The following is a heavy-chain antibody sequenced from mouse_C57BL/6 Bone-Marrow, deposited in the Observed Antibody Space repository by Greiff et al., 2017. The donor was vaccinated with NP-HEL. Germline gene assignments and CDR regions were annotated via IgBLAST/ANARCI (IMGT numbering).Heavy chain of an antibody. V-gene: IGHV2-2*01. CDR3: AISMITTTWEYYFDY. D-gene: IGHD2-4*01. Sequence: QVQLQQSGPGLVQPSQSLSITCTVSGFSLTSYGVHWVRQSPGKGLEWLGVIWSGGSTDYNAAFISRLSISKDNSKSQVFFKMNSLQADDTAIYYCAISMITTTWEYYFDYWGQGTTLTVSS. J-gene: IGHJ2*01. CDR1: GFSLTSYG. CDR2: IWSGGST.